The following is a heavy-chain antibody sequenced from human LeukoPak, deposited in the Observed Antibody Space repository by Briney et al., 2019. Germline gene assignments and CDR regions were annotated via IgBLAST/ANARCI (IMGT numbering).Heavy chain of an antibody. CDR2: IYYSGST. V-gene: IGHV4-61*01. D-gene: IGHD4-17*01. CDR3: VRLILGFPDYGDPNWFDP. Sequence: SETLSLTCTVSGGSISSSSYYWSWIRQPPGTGLEWIGYIYYSGSTNHNPSLKSRVTISVDTSKNQFSLKLSSVTAADTAVYYCVRLILGFPDYGDPNWFDPWGRGTLVTVSS. J-gene: IGHJ5*02. CDR1: GGSISSSSYY.